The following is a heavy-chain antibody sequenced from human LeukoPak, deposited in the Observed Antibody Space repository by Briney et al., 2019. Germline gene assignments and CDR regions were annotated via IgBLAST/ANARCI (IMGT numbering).Heavy chain of an antibody. V-gene: IGHV3-30*02. D-gene: IGHD3-10*02. J-gene: IGHJ6*03. CDR3: AKAVMVRNYVYMDV. CDR1: GFTFSTYG. Sequence: GGSLRLSCAASGFTFSTYGMHWVRQAPGKGLEWVAFIRYDGSNKYYADSVKGRFTISRDNSKNTLYLQMNSLRAEDTAVYYCAKAVMVRNYVYMDVWGKGTTVTVSS. CDR2: IRYDGSNK.